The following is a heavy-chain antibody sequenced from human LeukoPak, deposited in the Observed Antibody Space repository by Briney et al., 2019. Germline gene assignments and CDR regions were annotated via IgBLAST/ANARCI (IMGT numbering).Heavy chain of an antibody. Sequence: GRSLRLSCAASGFTFSSYGMHWVRQAPGKGLEWVSALSGSGANTYYADSVKGWFTISRDNSKNTLYLQMNSLRAEDTAVYYCAKDGDSHSPPYYFDYWGQGTLVTVSS. CDR3: AKDGDSHSPPYYFDY. D-gene: IGHD2-21*01. V-gene: IGHV3-23*01. J-gene: IGHJ4*02. CDR2: LSGSGANT. CDR1: GFTFSSYG.